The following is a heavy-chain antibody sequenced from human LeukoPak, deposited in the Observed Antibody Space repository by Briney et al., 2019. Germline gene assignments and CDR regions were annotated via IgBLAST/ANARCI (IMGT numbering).Heavy chain of an antibody. CDR1: GGSISSGDYY. Sequence: SETLSLTCTVSGGSISSGDYYWSWIRQPPGKGLEWIGYIYYSWSTYYNPSLKSRVTISVDTSKNQFSLKLSSVTAADTAVYYCARSQSSGYYLYYFDYWGQGTLVTVSS. CDR3: ARSQSSGYYLYYFDY. V-gene: IGHV4-30-4*08. D-gene: IGHD3-22*01. CDR2: IYYSWST. J-gene: IGHJ4*02.